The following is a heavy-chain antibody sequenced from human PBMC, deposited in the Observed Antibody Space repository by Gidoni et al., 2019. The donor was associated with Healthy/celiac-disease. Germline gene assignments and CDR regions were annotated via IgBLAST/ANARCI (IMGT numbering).Heavy chain of an antibody. CDR1: GGTFSSYA. D-gene: IGHD4-4*01. CDR3: ATGGSNPLDYYYYGMDV. Sequence: QVQLVQSGAEVKKPRSSLKVSCKASGGTFSSYAISWVRQAPGQGLEWRGRILPILGIANYAQKFQGRVTITADKSTSTAYMELSSLRSEDPAVYYCATGGSNPLDYYYYGMDVWGQGTTVTVSS. V-gene: IGHV1-69*04. CDR2: ILPILGIA. J-gene: IGHJ6*02.